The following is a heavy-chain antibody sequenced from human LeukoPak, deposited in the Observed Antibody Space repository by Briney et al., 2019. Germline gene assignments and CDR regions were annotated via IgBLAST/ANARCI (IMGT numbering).Heavy chain of an antibody. CDR1: ALTFSEYY. J-gene: IGHJ4*02. D-gene: IGHD3-10*01. V-gene: IGHV3-11*01. Sequence: SRGALRLSCAASALTFSEYYMSWIRQAPGKGLEWVSYISSSGSTIYYADSVKGRFTISRDNAKNSLYLQMNSLRAEDTAVYYCARSLGGGLEEDYWGQGTLVTVSS. CDR2: ISSSGSTI. CDR3: ARSLGGGLEEDY.